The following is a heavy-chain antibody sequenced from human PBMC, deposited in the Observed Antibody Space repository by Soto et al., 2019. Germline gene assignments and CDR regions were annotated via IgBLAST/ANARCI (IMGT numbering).Heavy chain of an antibody. D-gene: IGHD3-9*01. CDR3: ANTDYDILGGDY. CDR1: GFTFSSYA. CDR2: ISYDGSNK. V-gene: IGHV3-30-3*01. Sequence: QVQLVESGGGVVQPGRSLRLSCAASGFTFSSYAMHWVRQAPGKGLEWVAVISYDGSNKYYADSVKGRFTISRDNSKNTLYLQMNSLRAEDTAVYYCANTDYDILGGDYWGQGTLVTVSS. J-gene: IGHJ4*02.